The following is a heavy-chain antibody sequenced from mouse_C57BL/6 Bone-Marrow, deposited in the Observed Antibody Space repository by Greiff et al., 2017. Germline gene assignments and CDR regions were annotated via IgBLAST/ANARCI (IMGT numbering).Heavy chain of an antibody. CDR3: ASGDPGPWFSY. CDR2: IDPSDSYT. J-gene: IGHJ3*01. Sequence: QVQLQQPGAELVRPGTSVKLSCKASGYTFTSYWMHWVKQRPGQGLEWIGVIDPSDSYTNYNQKFKGKATLTVDTSSSTAYMRLSSLTSEDSAVYYCASGDPGPWFSYWGQGTLVTVSA. CDR1: GYTFTSYW. V-gene: IGHV1-59*01.